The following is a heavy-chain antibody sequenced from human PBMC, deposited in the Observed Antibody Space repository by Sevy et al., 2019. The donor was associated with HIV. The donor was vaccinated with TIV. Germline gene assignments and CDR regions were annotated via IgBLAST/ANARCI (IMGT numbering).Heavy chain of an antibody. V-gene: IGHV5-51*01. CDR3: AREQRASYYYYGMDV. CDR1: GYSFTSYW. Sequence: GESLKISCKGSGYSFTSYWIGWVRQMPGKGLEWMGIIYPGDSDTRNSPSFQGQVTISADKSISTAYLQWSSLKASDTAMYYCAREQRASYYYYGMDVWGQGTTVTVSS. CDR2: IYPGDSDT. J-gene: IGHJ6*02. D-gene: IGHD6-13*01.